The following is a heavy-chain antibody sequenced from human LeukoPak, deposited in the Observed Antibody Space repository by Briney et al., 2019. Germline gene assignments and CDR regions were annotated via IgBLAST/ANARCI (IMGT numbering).Heavy chain of an antibody. CDR2: FDPEDGET. V-gene: IGHV1-24*01. CDR3: ATAPIGAFGGVIDPQPFDY. CDR1: GYTLTELS. Sequence: ASVKVSCKVSGYTLTELSMHWVRQAPGKGLEWMGGFDPEDGETIYAQKFQGRVTMTEDTSTDTAYMELSSLRSEDTAVYYCATAPIGAFGGVIDPQPFDYWGQGTLVTVSS. D-gene: IGHD3-16*02. J-gene: IGHJ4*02.